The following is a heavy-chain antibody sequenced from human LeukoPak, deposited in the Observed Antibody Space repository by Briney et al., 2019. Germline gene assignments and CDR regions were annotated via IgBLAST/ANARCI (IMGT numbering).Heavy chain of an antibody. J-gene: IGHJ4*02. CDR1: GGTFSSYA. CDR3: ARGDDILTGFDY. D-gene: IGHD3-9*01. CDR2: IIPIFGTA. V-gene: IGHV1-69*05. Sequence: SVKVSCKASGGTFSSYAISWVRQAPGQGLEWMGGIIPIFGTANYAQKFQGRVTITTDESTSTAYMELSSLRSEDTAVYYCARGDDILTGFDYWGQGTLVTVSS.